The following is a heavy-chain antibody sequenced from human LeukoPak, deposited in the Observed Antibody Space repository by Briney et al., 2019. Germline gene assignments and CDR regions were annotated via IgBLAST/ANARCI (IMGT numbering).Heavy chain of an antibody. CDR1: AGSFSAYD. J-gene: IGHJ2*01. V-gene: IGHV4-34*01. CDR2: INHSGST. CDR3: ARIYYDSSGYPPDWYFDL. D-gene: IGHD3-22*01. Sequence: SETLSLTCAVYAGSFSAYDWSWVRQPPGKGLEWIGEINHSGSTNYNPSLKSRVTISVDTSKNQFSLKLCSVTAAETAVYYCARIYYDSSGYPPDWYFDLWGRGTLVTVSS.